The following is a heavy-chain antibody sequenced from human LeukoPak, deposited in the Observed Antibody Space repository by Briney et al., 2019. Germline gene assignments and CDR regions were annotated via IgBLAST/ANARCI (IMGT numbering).Heavy chain of an antibody. V-gene: IGHV1-18*01. CDR2: ISAYNGNT. CDR3: ARDYDILTGYYSTMGDY. J-gene: IGHJ4*02. D-gene: IGHD3-9*01. Sequence: ASVKVSCKASGYTFTSYGISWVRQAPGQGLEWMGWISAYNGNTNYAQKLQGRVTMTTDTSTSTAYMELRSLRSDDTAVYYCARDYDILTGYYSTMGDYWGQGTLVTVSS. CDR1: GYTFTSYG.